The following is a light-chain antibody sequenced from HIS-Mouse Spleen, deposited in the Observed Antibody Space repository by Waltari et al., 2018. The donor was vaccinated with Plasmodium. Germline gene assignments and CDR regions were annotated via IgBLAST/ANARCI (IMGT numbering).Light chain of an antibody. CDR2: DVS. J-gene: IGLJ2*01. Sequence: QSALTQPASVSGSPGQSITIPCPGTSSDVGGYNYVSWYQQHPGKAPKLMIYDVSNRPSGVSNRFSGSKSGNTASLTISGLQAEDEADYYCSSYTSSSTLYVVFGGGTKLTVL. CDR1: SSDVGGYNY. CDR3: SSYTSSSTLYVV. V-gene: IGLV2-14*03.